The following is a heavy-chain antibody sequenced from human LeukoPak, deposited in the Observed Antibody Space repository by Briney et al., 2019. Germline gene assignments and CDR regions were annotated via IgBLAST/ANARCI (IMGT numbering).Heavy chain of an antibody. CDR3: AELGITMIGGV. D-gene: IGHD3-10*02. CDR2: IGPSGSTI. Sequence: GGSLRLSCAASGFTFGIYAMNWVRQAPGKGLEWVSYIGPSGSTIYYADSVKGRFTISRDNAKNSLYLQMNSLRAEDTAVYYCAELGITMIGGVWGKGTTVTISS. CDR1: GFTFGIYA. V-gene: IGHV3-48*03. J-gene: IGHJ6*04.